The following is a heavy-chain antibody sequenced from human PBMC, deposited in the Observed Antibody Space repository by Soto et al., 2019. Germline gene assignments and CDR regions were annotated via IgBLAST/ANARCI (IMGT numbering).Heavy chain of an antibody. Sequence: QVPLQESGPGLVKPSETLSLSCTVSGGSISNYYWRWFRPTPGKGLEWIGYVHDSWGSNYNPSLNSGVPISLDTAKGQVCLKLTSVTATDPPVYYFAREGFVALQVLVDVWGQGNTVTVS. D-gene: IGHD3-10*01. CDR1: GGSISNYY. J-gene: IGHJ6*02. CDR3: AREGFVALQVLVDV. V-gene: IGHV4-59*12. CDR2: VHDSWGS.